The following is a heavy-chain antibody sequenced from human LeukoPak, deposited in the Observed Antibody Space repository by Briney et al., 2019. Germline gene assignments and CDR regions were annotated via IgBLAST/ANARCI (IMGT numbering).Heavy chain of an antibody. Sequence: PGGSLRLSCAASGFTFSSYSMNWVRQAPGKELEWVSSISSSSSYIYYADSVKGRFTISRDNAKNSLYLQMNSLRAEDTAVYYCAKDQIAVAVFDYWGQGTLVTVSS. CDR1: GFTFSSYS. V-gene: IGHV3-21*01. CDR2: ISSSSSYI. J-gene: IGHJ4*02. CDR3: AKDQIAVAVFDY. D-gene: IGHD6-19*01.